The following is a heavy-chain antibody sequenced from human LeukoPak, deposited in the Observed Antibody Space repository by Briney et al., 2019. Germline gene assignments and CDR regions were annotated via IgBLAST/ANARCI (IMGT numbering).Heavy chain of an antibody. Sequence: ASVKVSCKVSGYTLTELSMHWVRQAPGKGLEWMGGFDPEDGETIYVQKFQGRVTMTEDTSTDTAYMELSSLRSEDTAVYYCATFRRYYYDSSGYFGYWGQGTLVTVSS. D-gene: IGHD3-22*01. J-gene: IGHJ4*02. CDR3: ATFRRYYYDSSGYFGY. CDR1: GYTLTELS. CDR2: FDPEDGET. V-gene: IGHV1-24*01.